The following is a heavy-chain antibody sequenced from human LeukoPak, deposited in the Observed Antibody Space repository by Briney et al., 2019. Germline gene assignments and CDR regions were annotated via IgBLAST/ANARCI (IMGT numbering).Heavy chain of an antibody. CDR1: GGTFSSYA. D-gene: IGHD3-22*01. J-gene: IGHJ4*02. V-gene: IGHV1-69*13. CDR2: ITPIFGTA. CDR3: AKDTAGPTFYYYDSSGYYPS. Sequence: GASVKVSCKASGGTFSSYAISWVRQAPGQGLEWMGGITPIFGTANYAQKFQGRVTITADESTSTAYMELNSLRAEDTAVYYCAKDTAGPTFYYYDSSGYYPSWGQGTLVTVSS.